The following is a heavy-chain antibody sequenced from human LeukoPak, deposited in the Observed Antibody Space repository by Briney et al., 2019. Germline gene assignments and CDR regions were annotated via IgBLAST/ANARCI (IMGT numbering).Heavy chain of an antibody. CDR2: INPNSGGT. Sequence: GASVKVSCKASGYTFTGYYMHWVRQAPGQGLEWMGWINPNSGGTNYAQKFQGRVTMTRDTSISTAYMELSRLRSDDTAVYYCARARVLLWFGELYFDYWGQGTLVTVSS. J-gene: IGHJ4*02. CDR1: GYTFTGYY. D-gene: IGHD3-10*01. V-gene: IGHV1-2*02. CDR3: ARARVLLWFGELYFDY.